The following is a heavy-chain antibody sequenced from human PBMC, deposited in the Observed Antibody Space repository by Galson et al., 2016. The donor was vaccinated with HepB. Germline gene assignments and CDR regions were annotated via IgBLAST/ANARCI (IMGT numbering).Heavy chain of an antibody. CDR3: AKSKAPYDFWSGYDF. J-gene: IGHJ4*02. Sequence: SLRLSCAASGFIFSSFGMIWVRQAPGEGLEWISGISGGGASTYYVDSVKDRFTISRDNDKNRLFLQMNSLRAEDTALYYCAKSKAPYDFWSGYDFWGQGIVVTVSS. V-gene: IGHV3-23*01. CDR2: ISGGGAST. CDR1: GFIFSSFG. D-gene: IGHD3-3*01.